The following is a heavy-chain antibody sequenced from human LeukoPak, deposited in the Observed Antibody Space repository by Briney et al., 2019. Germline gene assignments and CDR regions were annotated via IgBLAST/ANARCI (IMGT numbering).Heavy chain of an antibody. V-gene: IGHV1-2*02. D-gene: IGHD3-3*01. CDR1: GYTFTGYY. J-gene: IGHJ4*02. Sequence: GASVKVSCKASGYTFTGYYLHWVRQAPGQGLELMGWINPNSGDTNYAQKFQGRVTMTRDTSISTAYMELSRLRSDDTAVYYCTRGITISGVSGPDYWGQGTLVTVSS. CDR3: TRGITISGVSGPDY. CDR2: INPNSGDT.